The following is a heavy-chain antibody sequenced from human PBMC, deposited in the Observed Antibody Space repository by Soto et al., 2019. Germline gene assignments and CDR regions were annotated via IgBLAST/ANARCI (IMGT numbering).Heavy chain of an antibody. CDR3: ARGGHKSSSSSGYYFAMDV. V-gene: IGHV3-30-3*01. CDR1: GFTFSTYA. Sequence: QVQLVESGGGVVQPGRSLRLSCAASGFTFSTYAVDWVRQAPGKGLEWVAVISYDGNTEYYADSVKGRFTISRDTSKNTLYLHMNSLRGEDTAVYYCARGGHKSSSSSGYYFAMDVWGQGTTVTVSS. J-gene: IGHJ6*02. D-gene: IGHD6-6*01. CDR2: ISYDGNTE.